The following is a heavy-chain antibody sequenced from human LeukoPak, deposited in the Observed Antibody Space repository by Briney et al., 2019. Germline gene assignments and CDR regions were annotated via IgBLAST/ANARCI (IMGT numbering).Heavy chain of an antibody. J-gene: IGHJ4*02. Sequence: SETLSLTCAVSGYSISSGYYWGWIRQPPGKGLEWIGSIYHSGSTYYNPSLKSRVTISVDTSKNRFSLKLSSVTAADTAVYYCARDLWFGAFDYWGQGTLVTVSS. CDR3: ARDLWFGAFDY. CDR2: IYHSGST. V-gene: IGHV4-38-2*02. CDR1: GYSISSGYY. D-gene: IGHD3-10*01.